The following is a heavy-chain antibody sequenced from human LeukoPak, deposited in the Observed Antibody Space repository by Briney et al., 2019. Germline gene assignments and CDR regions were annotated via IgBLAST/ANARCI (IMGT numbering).Heavy chain of an antibody. CDR3: ARGGVTTQLAAFDI. J-gene: IGHJ3*02. CDR2: ISSSSSDI. Sequence: GGGLRLSCAASGVTFSSDRMKWGRQAPGKGREWGSSISSSSSDIYYADSVKGGVTISSDNAKNSLYLQMNSLRAEDTAVYYCARGGVTTQLAAFDIWGQGTMVTVSS. CDR1: GVTFSSDR. D-gene: IGHD4-17*01. V-gene: IGHV3-21*01.